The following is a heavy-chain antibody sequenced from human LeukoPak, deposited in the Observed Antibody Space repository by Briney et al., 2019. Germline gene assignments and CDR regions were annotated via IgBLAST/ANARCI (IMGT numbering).Heavy chain of an antibody. Sequence: GGSLRLSCAASGFTFSSYAMSWVRQAPGKGLEWVSAISGSGGSTYYADSVKGRFTISRDNSKNMLYLQMNSLRAEDTAVYYCARDPGHCSSTSCYTDLRDYWGQGTLSPSPQ. V-gene: IGHV3-23*01. D-gene: IGHD2-2*02. CDR3: ARDPGHCSSTSCYTDLRDY. CDR2: ISGSGGST. J-gene: IGHJ4*02. CDR1: GFTFSSYA.